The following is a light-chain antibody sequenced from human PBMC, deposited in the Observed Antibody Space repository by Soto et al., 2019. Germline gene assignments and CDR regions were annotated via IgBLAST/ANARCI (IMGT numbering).Light chain of an antibody. CDR1: QSLLHSNGDNY. Sequence: DTVMTQSPLSLSVTPGEPASISCRSSQSLLHSNGDNYLDWYVQKPGQSPQLLIYLGSNRASGVXEXXSGSESGTDFPLKISRVEAEDVGVYYCMKGLQSPVSFGGGTKVEIK. V-gene: IGKV2-28*01. CDR2: LGS. J-gene: IGKJ4*01. CDR3: MKGLQSPVS.